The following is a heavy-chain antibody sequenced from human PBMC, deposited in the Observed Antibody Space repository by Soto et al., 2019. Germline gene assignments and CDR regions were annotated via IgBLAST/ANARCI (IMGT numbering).Heavy chain of an antibody. CDR3: ARLLPGRKYAFDI. CDR1: GGSFSGYY. Sequence: SETLSLTCAVYGGSFSGYYWSWIRQPPGKGLEWIGEINHSGSTNYNPSLKSRVTISVDTSKNQFSLKLSSVTAADTAVYYCARLLPGRKYAFDIWGQGTMVTVSS. V-gene: IGHV4-34*01. CDR2: INHSGST. J-gene: IGHJ3*02.